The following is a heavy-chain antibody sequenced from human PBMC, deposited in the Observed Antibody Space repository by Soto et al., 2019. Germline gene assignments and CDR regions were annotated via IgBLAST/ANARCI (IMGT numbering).Heavy chain of an antibody. CDR3: AKPRGTAVAPDY. CDR1: GLTFSSYA. V-gene: IGHV3-23*01. J-gene: IGHJ4*02. Sequence: EVQLLESGGGLVQPGGSLRLSCAASGLTFSSYAMSWVRQAPGKGLEWVSAISGSGGSTYYADSVKGRFPISRDYSKNTLDLQMNSLRAEDTAIYYCAKPRGTAVAPDYWGQGTLVTVSS. D-gene: IGHD3-10*01. CDR2: ISGSGGST.